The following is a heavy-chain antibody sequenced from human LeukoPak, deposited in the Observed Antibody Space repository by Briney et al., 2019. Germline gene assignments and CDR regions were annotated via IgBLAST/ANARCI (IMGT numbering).Heavy chain of an antibody. D-gene: IGHD6-13*01. CDR2: INHSGST. CDR1: GGSFSGYY. Sequence: SETLSLTCAVYGGSFSGYYWSWIRQPPGKGLEWIGEINHSGSTNYNPSLKSRVTISVDTSKNQFSLKLSSVTAADTAVYCCARAPMRRAAADYWGQGTLVTVSS. J-gene: IGHJ4*02. V-gene: IGHV4-34*01. CDR3: ARAPMRRAAADY.